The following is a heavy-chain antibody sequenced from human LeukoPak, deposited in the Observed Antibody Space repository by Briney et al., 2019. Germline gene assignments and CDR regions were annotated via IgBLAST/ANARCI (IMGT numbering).Heavy chain of an antibody. J-gene: IGHJ4*02. D-gene: IGHD6-13*01. Sequence: GGSLRLSCAVSGFTFSDYHMSWIRQAPGKGLEWVSYISSGGSSISHADSVKGRFTISRDNAENSLYPQMNSLRAEDTAVYYCARRAAAGRYFDYWGQGTLVTVSS. V-gene: IGHV3-11*01. CDR2: ISSGGSSI. CDR1: GFTFSDYH. CDR3: ARRAAAGRYFDY.